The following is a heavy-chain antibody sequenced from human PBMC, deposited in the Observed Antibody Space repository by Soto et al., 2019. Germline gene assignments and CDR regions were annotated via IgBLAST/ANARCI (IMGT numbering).Heavy chain of an antibody. CDR1: GGSSSSSSG. J-gene: IGHJ4*02. CDR3: ARGGIAAAAPPDY. D-gene: IGHD6-13*01. Sequence: SETLSLTCAVSGGSSSSSSGWRWIRQPPGKGLEWIGEIYHSGSTNYNPSLKSRVTISVDKSKNQFSLKLSSVTAADTAVYYCARGGIAAAAPPDYWGQGTLVTVYS. V-gene: IGHV4-4*02. CDR2: IYHSGST.